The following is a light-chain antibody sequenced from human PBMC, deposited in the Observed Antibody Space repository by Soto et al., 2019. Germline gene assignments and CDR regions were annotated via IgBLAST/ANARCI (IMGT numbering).Light chain of an antibody. CDR3: QQSYNIPFT. CDR1: QNIHSF. Sequence: DIQMTQSPSSLAASVGERVTITCRASQNIHSFLNWYQQKPGKAPQVLIYGGSSLQSGVPSRFSGSGSGTDFTLTISSLQPEDFASYFYQQSYNIPFTFGHGTRVDI. CDR2: GGS. J-gene: IGKJ3*01. V-gene: IGKV1-39*01.